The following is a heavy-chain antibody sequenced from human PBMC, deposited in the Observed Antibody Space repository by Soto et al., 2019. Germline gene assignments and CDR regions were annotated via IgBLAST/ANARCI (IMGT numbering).Heavy chain of an antibody. V-gene: IGHV1-69*01. Sequence: QVQLVQSGAEVKKPGSSVKVSCKASGGTFSSYSINWVRQAPGQGLEWMGEIIPLFGTANYAQKFQGRVTITADEATSTAYLELSSLSSEDRAVYYCARDGGRHSGGIDYWGQGTVVTVSS. D-gene: IGHD1-26*01. CDR3: ARDGGRHSGGIDY. CDR1: GGTFSSYS. CDR2: IIPLFGTA. J-gene: IGHJ4*02.